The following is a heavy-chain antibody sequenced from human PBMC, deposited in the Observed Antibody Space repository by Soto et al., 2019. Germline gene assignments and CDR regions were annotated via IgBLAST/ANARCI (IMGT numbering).Heavy chain of an antibody. D-gene: IGHD2-8*01. CDR3: ERMLGSVGGFDP. V-gene: IGHV3-21*01. CDR2: ISSSSSYI. Sequence: EVQLVESGGGLVKPGGSLRLSCAASGFTFSSYSMNWVRQAPGKGLEWVSSISSSSSYIYYADSVKGRFTISRENAKNSLYLKMNSLRAEETAVYYCERMLGSVGGFDPWGQGTLVTVSS. CDR1: GFTFSSYS. J-gene: IGHJ5*02.